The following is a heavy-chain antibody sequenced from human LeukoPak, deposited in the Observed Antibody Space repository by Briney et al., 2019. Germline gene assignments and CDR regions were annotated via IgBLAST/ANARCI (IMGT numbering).Heavy chain of an antibody. D-gene: IGHD3-16*02. J-gene: IGHJ6*03. CDR2: ISSSGDTI. CDR1: AFTFSDLY. V-gene: IGHV3-11*01. Sequence: GGSLRLSCAASAFTFSDLYMNWIPPAPGKGLEWVSYISSSGDTIYYADSVKGRFTISRDNAKNSLYLQMNSLRAEDTAVYYCARDVTPYYYMDVWGKGTTVTISS. CDR3: ARDVTPYYYMDV.